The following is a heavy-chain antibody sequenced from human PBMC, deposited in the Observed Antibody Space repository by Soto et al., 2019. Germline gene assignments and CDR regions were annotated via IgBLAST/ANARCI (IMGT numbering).Heavy chain of an antibody. V-gene: IGHV3-23*01. CDR3: ANTLYYYDTSGYQ. D-gene: IGHD3-22*01. CDR2: ISGSGYST. Sequence: EVQLLESGGGLVQPGGSLRLSCAASGFTFSSYAMRWVRQAPGKGLEWVSAISGSGYSTYYADSVKGRFTISRDNSKNTLYLQMNSLRAEDAAVYYCANTLYYYDTSGYQWGQGTLVTVSS. J-gene: IGHJ4*02. CDR1: GFTFSSYA.